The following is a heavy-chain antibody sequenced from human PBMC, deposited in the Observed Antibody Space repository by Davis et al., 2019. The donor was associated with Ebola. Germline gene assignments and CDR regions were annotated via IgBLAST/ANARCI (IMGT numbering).Heavy chain of an antibody. Sequence: SETLSLTCTVSGGSISSYYWSWIRQPPGKGLEWIGYIYYSGSTYYNPSLKSRVTISVDTSKNQFSLKLSSVTAADTAVYYCARGRYCSGGSCWYYFDYWGQGTLVTVSS. V-gene: IGHV4-59*01. D-gene: IGHD2-15*01. CDR3: ARGRYCSGGSCWYYFDY. CDR2: IYYSGST. CDR1: GGSISSYY. J-gene: IGHJ4*02.